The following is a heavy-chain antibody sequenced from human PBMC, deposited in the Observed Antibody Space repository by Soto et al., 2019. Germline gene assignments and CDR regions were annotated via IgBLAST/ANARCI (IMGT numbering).Heavy chain of an antibody. D-gene: IGHD4-4*01. CDR3: ARGEFSTVTPLDY. V-gene: IGHV5-51*03. CDR2: IYPGDSDT. J-gene: IGHJ4*02. CDR1: GYSFTSYW. Sequence: SGKSLKISCKGSGYSFTSYWIGWVRQMPGKGLEWMGIIYPGDSDTRYSPSFQGQVTISADKSISTAYLQWSSLKASDTAMYYCARGEFSTVTPLDYWGQGTLVTVSS.